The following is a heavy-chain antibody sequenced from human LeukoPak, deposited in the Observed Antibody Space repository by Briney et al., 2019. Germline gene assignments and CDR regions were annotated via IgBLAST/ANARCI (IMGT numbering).Heavy chain of an antibody. CDR3: ARSRSRTPDPSPIDY. J-gene: IGHJ4*02. Sequence: GASVKVSCKASGYTFTSYYMHWVRQAPGQGLEWMGIINPSGGSTSYAQKFQGRVTMTRDMSTSTVYMELSSLRSEDTAVYYCARSRSRTPDPSPIDYWGQGTLVTVSS. CDR1: GYTFTSYY. CDR2: INPSGGST. V-gene: IGHV1-46*01. D-gene: IGHD1-14*01.